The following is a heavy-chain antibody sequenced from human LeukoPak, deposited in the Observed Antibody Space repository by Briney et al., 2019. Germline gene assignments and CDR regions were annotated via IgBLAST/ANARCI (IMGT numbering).Heavy chain of an antibody. Sequence: GGWLRLSCAASGFTFSGYWMMWIRQTPGKGLEWVANIRQDGSVKQYVDSVKGRFTISRDNAKNSLYLQMNSLRAEDTAVYYCAKDSYDSSGYYQYYFDYWGQGTLVTVSS. CDR3: AKDSYDSSGYYQYYFDY. V-gene: IGHV3-7*03. D-gene: IGHD3-22*01. CDR1: GFTFSGYW. J-gene: IGHJ4*02. CDR2: IRQDGSVK.